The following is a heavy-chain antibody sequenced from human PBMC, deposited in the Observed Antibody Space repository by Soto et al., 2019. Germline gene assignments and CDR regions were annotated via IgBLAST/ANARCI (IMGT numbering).Heavy chain of an antibody. J-gene: IGHJ5*02. D-gene: IGHD3-3*01. CDR2: INPNSGGT. CDR1: GYTFTGYY. V-gene: IGHV1-2*02. CDR3: ARPDYDFWSGYYH. Sequence: ASVKVSCKASGYTFTGYYMHWVRQAPGQGLEWMGWINPNSGGTNYAQKFQCRVTMTRDTSISTAYMELSRLRSDDTAVYYCARPDYDFWSGYYHWGQGTLVTVSS.